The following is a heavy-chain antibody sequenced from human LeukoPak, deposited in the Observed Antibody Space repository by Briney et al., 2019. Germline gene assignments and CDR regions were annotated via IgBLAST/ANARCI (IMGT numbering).Heavy chain of an antibody. V-gene: IGHV1-8*01. CDR1: GYTFTSDD. D-gene: IGHD3-3*01. CDR2: MNPNSGNT. Sequence: ASVKVSCKXSGYTFTSDDINWVRQATRQGLEWMGWMNPNSGNTGYAQKFQGRVTMTRNTSISTAYMELSSLRSEDTAVYYCARPVGPYDFWSGSDYWGQGTLVTVSS. CDR3: ARPVGPYDFWSGSDY. J-gene: IGHJ4*02.